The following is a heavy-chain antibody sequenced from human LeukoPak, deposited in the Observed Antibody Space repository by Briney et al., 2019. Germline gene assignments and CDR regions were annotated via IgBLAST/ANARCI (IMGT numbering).Heavy chain of an antibody. Sequence: SETLSLTCTVSGYSISSGYYWGWIRQPPGKGLEWIGEINHSGSTNYNPSLKSRVTISVDTSKNQFSLKLSSVTAADTAVYYCARSKDWLEYFQHWGQGTLVTVSS. CDR3: ARSKDWLEYFQH. V-gene: IGHV4-38-2*02. CDR1: GYSISSGYY. CDR2: INHSGST. J-gene: IGHJ1*01. D-gene: IGHD3/OR15-3a*01.